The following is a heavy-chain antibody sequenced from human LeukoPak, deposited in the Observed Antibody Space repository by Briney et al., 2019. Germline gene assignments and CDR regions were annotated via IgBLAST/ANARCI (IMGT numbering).Heavy chain of an antibody. D-gene: IGHD3-10*01. V-gene: IGHV1-69*05. CDR1: GGTFSSYA. J-gene: IGHJ6*03. Sequence: ASVKVSCKASGGTFSSYAISWVRQAPGQGFEWMGRIIPIFGTANYAQKFQGRVTITTDESTSTAYMELSSLRSEDTAVYYCRLLWFGESNYYYMDVWGKGTTVTVSS. CDR3: RLLWFGESNYYYMDV. CDR2: IIPIFGTA.